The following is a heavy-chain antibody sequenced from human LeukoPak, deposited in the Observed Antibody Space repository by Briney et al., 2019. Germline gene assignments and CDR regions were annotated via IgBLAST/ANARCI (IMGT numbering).Heavy chain of an antibody. D-gene: IGHD3-22*01. CDR2: ISGDGGST. CDR1: GFTFDDYA. CDR3: AKDTYYYDSSGYYAEYFQH. J-gene: IGHJ1*01. Sequence: GGSLRLSCAASGFTFDDYAMHWVRQAPGKGLEWVSLISGDGGSTYYADSVKGRFTISRDNSKNSLYLQMNSLRTEDTALYYCAKDTYYYDSSGYYAEYFQHWGQGTLVTVSS. V-gene: IGHV3-43*02.